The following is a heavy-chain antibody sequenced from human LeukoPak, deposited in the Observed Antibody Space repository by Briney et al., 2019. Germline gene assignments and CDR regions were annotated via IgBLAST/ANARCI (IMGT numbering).Heavy chain of an antibody. D-gene: IGHD1-26*01. J-gene: IGHJ3*02. V-gene: IGHV3-21*01. Sequence: KSGGSLRLSCAASGFTFSSYSMNWVRQAPGKGLEWVSSISSSSSYIYYADSVKGRFTISRDNAKNSLYLQMNSLRAEDTAVYYCARLREAAFDIWGQGTMVTVSS. CDR3: ARLREAAFDI. CDR1: GFTFSSYS. CDR2: ISSSSSYI.